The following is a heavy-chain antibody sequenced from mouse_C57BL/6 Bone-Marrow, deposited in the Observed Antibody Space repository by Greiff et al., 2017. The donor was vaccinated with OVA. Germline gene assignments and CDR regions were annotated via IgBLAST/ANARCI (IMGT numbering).Heavy chain of an antibody. J-gene: IGHJ4*01. V-gene: IGHV5-17*01. CDR2: ISSGSSTI. D-gene: IGHD1-1*01. Sequence: EVKLVESGGGLVKPGGSLKLSCAASGFTFSDYGMHWVRQAPEQGLEWVAYISSGSSTIYYADTVKGRFTISRDNAKNTLFLQMTSLRSEDTAMYYCARGGYYGSSGRNAMDYWGQGTSVTVSS. CDR1: GFTFSDYG. CDR3: ARGGYYGSSGRNAMDY.